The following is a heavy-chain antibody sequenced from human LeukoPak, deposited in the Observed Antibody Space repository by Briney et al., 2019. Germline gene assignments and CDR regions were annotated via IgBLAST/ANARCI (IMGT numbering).Heavy chain of an antibody. V-gene: IGHV1-8*01. CDR3: ARGRSSWYGTNNWFDP. Sequence: APVKVSCKASGYTFTSYDINWVRQATGQGLEWVGWMNPSSGNTGYAQKFQGRITMTRDTSISTAYMELSSLRSEDTAVYYCARGRSSWYGTNNWFDPWGQGTLVTVSS. J-gene: IGHJ5*02. CDR2: MNPSSGNT. CDR1: GYTFTSYD. D-gene: IGHD6-13*01.